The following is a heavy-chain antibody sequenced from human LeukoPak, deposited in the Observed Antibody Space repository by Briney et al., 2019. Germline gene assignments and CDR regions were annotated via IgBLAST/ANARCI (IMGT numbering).Heavy chain of an antibody. CDR3: ARSHIVVVTAIGSYGMDV. CDR1: GGTFSSYA. V-gene: IGHV1-69*04. Sequence: GASVKVSCKASGGTFSSYAISWVRQAPGQGLEWMGRIIPILGIANYAQKFQGRVTITADKSTSTAYMELSSLRSEDTAVYYCARSHIVVVTAIGSYGMDVWGQGTTVTVSS. J-gene: IGHJ6*02. CDR2: IIPILGIA. D-gene: IGHD2-21*02.